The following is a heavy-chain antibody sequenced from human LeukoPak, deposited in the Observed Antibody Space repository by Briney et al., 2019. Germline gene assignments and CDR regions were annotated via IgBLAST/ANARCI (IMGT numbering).Heavy chain of an antibody. CDR1: GFTFSSYE. V-gene: IGHV3-48*03. Sequence: PGGSLRLSSAPPGFTFSSYEMNWVRQAPGKGLEWVSYISSSGSTIYYADSVKGRFTISRDNAKNSLYLQMNSLRAEDTAVYYCARGIVVVVAATPTFFYWGQGTLVTVSS. CDR2: ISSSGSTI. D-gene: IGHD2-15*01. CDR3: ARGIVVVVAATPTFFY. J-gene: IGHJ4*02.